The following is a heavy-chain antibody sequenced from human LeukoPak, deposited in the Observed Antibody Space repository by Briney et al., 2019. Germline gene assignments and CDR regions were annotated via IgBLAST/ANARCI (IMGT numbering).Heavy chain of an antibody. CDR3: ARGGWNKFDY. CDR2: IYYSGST. D-gene: IGHD3-22*01. J-gene: IGHJ4*02. CDR1: GGSINSYY. Sequence: SETLSLTCTVSGGSINSYYWSWIRQPPGKGLEWIGYIYYSGSTNYNPSLKRRVTISVDTSKNPFSLKLSSVTAADTAVYYCARGGWNKFDYWGQGTLVTVSS. V-gene: IGHV4-59*01.